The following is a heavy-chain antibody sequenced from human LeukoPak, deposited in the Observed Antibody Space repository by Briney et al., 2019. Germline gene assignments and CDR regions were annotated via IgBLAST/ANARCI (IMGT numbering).Heavy chain of an antibody. V-gene: IGHV3-43*01. CDR3: TKDRYRTTPSCPLDY. D-gene: IGHD2-2*01. CDR1: GFTFDDYT. J-gene: IGHJ4*02. Sequence: GGSLRLSCAASGFTFDDYTFHWVRQAPGKGLEWVSLISRDGDYTYYADSVKGRFTISRDNRKNTVYLQMSSLRTEDTALYYCTKDRYRTTPSCPLDYWGQGTLVTVSS. CDR2: ISRDGDYT.